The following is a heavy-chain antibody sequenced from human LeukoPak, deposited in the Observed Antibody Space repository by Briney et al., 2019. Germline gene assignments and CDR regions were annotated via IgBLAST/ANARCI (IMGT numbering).Heavy chain of an antibody. V-gene: IGHV4-34*01. Sequence: KPSETLSLTCAVYGGSFSGYYWSWIRQPPGKGLEWIGEINHSGSTNYNPSLKSRVTISVDTSKNQFSLKLSSVTAADTAVYYCANSRRGGLDYWGQGTLVTVSS. D-gene: IGHD3-10*01. CDR2: INHSGST. CDR3: ANSRRGGLDY. CDR1: GGSFSGYY. J-gene: IGHJ4*02.